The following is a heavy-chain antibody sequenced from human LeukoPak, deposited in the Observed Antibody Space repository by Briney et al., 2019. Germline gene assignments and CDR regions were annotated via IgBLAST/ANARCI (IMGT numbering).Heavy chain of an antibody. CDR1: GGSISSSSYY. CDR2: IYYSGST. CDR3: ARHVGQLGHMDV. D-gene: IGHD6-13*01. J-gene: IGHJ6*03. Sequence: SETLSLTCTVSGGSISSSSYYWGWIRQPPGKGLEWIGSIYYSGSTYYNPSLKSRVTISVDTSKNQFSLKLSSVTAADTAVYYSARHVGQLGHMDVWGKGTTVTVSS. V-gene: IGHV4-39*01.